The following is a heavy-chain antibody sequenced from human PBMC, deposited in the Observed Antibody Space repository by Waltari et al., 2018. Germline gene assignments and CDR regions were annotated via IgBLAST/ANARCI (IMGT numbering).Heavy chain of an antibody. CDR1: GFTFVTSA. J-gene: IGHJ4*02. D-gene: IGHD6-13*01. CDR2: ISGPLFTP. V-gene: IGHV3-23*01. Sequence: EVQLLESGGGLVQPGGSLRLSCAASGFTFVTSAMTWVRQAPGKGLEWVSSISGPLFTPFYSESVEGRFSISIDNSKKTLYRQINGLTADETAVYYCAKVAGIAAAEFHFDFWGRGTLVTVSS. CDR3: AKVAGIAAAEFHFDF.